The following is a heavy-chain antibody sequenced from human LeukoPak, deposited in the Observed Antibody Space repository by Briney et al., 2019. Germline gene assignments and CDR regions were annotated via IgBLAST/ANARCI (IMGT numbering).Heavy chain of an antibody. V-gene: IGHV3-30-3*01. D-gene: IGHD4-11*01. CDR2: ISYDGSNK. CDR1: GFTFSSYA. J-gene: IGHJ6*02. CDR3: ARDRYSNYPFYYYYGMDV. Sequence: SGRSLRLSCAASGFTFSSYAMHWVRQAPGKGLEWVAVISYDGSNKYYADSVKGRFTISRDNSKNTLYLQMNSLRAEDTAVYYCARDRYSNYPFYYYYGMDVWGQGTTVTVSS.